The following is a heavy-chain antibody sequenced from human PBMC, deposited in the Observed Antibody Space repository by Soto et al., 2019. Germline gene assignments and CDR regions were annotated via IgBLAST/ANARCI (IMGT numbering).Heavy chain of an antibody. J-gene: IGHJ4*02. V-gene: IGHV1-2*04. CDR3: AREARHVVDSDFRAAYFTYFDQ. Sequence: QVQLVQSGAEVRKPGASVRVSCKASGYTFTGHYIHWVRQAPGQGLEWMGWINPNSGATNYAQKFQDWVSMSRDTSSRAAYMELTSLRSDATAVYYCAREARHVVDSDFRAAYFTYFDQWGQGTLVTVSS. CDR1: GYTFTGHY. D-gene: IGHD3-3*01. CDR2: INPNSGAT.